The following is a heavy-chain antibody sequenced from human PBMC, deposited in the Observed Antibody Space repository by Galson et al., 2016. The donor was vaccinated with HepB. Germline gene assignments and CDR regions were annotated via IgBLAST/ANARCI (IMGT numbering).Heavy chain of an antibody. CDR1: GFTFSDYF. V-gene: IGHV3-11*01. D-gene: IGHD2-15*01. CDR3: ARDGCLRGSCGYFDI. Sequence: SLRLSCAASGFTFSDYFMTWIRQAPGKGLEWLAYIANNGGTRYYADSVQGRFTISRDNANNSLYLHMDRLRAEDTAVYFCARDGCLRGSCGYFDIWGQGTMVSISS. J-gene: IGHJ3*02. CDR2: IANNGGTR.